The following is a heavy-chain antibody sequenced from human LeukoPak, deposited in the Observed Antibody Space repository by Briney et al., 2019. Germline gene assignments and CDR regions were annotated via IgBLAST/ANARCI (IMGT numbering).Heavy chain of an antibody. J-gene: IGHJ6*02. D-gene: IGHD2-2*02. Sequence: PGGSLRLSCAASGFTFSSYAMHWVRQAPGKGLEWVAVISYDGSNKYYADSVKGRFTISRENSKNTLYLQMNSLRAKDTAVYYCARGVPAAIYYYYGMDVWGQGTTVTVSS. CDR1: GFTFSSYA. CDR3: ARGVPAAIYYYYGMDV. V-gene: IGHV3-30-3*01. CDR2: ISYDGSNK.